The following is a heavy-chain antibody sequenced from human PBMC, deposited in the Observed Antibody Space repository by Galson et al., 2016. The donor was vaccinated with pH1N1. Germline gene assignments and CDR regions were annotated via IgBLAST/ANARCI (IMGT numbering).Heavy chain of an antibody. CDR3: IREYWSVYP. D-gene: IGHD2-8*02. V-gene: IGHV3-7*01. CDR1: GFTFTDFW. CDR2: IKQDGSDQ. Sequence: SLRLSCAASGFTFTDFWMTWVRQPPGRGLEWVANIKQDGSDQNYVHSVKGRFTISRDNAKNSLYPQMDSLGAEDTAVYYCIREYWSVYPGGQGTLVTVS. J-gene: IGHJ5*02.